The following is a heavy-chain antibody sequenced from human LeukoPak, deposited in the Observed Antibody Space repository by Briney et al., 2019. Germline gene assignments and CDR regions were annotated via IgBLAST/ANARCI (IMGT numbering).Heavy chain of an antibody. V-gene: IGHV1-2*02. Sequence: AXXKVSCKASGYTFTGYYMHWVRQAPGQGLEWMGWINPNSGGTNYAQKFQGSVTMTGDTSISTAYMELSRLRSDDTAVYYCARSFTMVRGVIPGYWGQGTLVTVSS. J-gene: IGHJ4*02. CDR3: ARSFTMVRGVIPGY. CDR2: INPNSGGT. D-gene: IGHD3-10*01. CDR1: GYTFTGYY.